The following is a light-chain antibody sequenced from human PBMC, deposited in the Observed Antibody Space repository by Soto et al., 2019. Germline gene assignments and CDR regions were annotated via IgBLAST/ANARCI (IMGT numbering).Light chain of an antibody. J-gene: IGKJ1*01. CDR2: DAS. V-gene: IGKV3-20*01. Sequence: DIVLTQSPGTLSLSPGERATLSCRASQSVSSYLAWYQQKPGQAPRLLIYDASNRATGIPARFSGSGSGTDFTLTISRLEPEDFAVYYCQQYGSSGTLGQGTKVDIK. CDR1: QSVSSY. CDR3: QQYGSSGT.